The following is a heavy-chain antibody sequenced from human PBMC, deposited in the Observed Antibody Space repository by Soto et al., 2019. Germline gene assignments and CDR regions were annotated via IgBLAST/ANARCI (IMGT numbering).Heavy chain of an antibody. D-gene: IGHD6-19*01. V-gene: IGHV3-74*01. CDR1: GFTFSSYW. CDR2: INSDGRNT. Sequence: EVQLVESGGGLVQPGGSLRLSCAASGFTFSSYWMHWVRQAPGKGLVWVSRINSDGRNTGYADSVKGRFTISRYNAKNTLYLQMNSLRGEDTAVYYCAGGSGWYSPDYWGQGTLVTVSS. J-gene: IGHJ4*02. CDR3: AGGSGWYSPDY.